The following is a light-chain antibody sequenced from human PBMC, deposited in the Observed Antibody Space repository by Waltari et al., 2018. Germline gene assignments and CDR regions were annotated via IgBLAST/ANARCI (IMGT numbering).Light chain of an antibody. CDR2: DAS. J-gene: IGKJ1*01. CDR1: QSVSSY. Sequence: EIVMTQSPATLSVSPGERATLSCRASQSVSSYVVGYQQKPGQAPRLLIYDASTRATGIPARFSGSGSGTEFTLTISSLQSEDFAVYYCQHYNNFPHAFGQGTKVEIK. CDR3: QHYNNFPHA. V-gene: IGKV3-15*01.